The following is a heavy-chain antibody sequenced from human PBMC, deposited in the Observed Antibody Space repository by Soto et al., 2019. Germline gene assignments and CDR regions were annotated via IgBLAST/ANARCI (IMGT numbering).Heavy chain of an antibody. V-gene: IGHV4-31*03. J-gene: IGHJ3*02. D-gene: IGHD3-10*01. Sequence: SETLSLTCTVSGGSISSGGYYWSWIRQHPGKGLEWIGYIYYSGSTYYNPSLKSRVTISVDTSKNQFSLKLSSVTAADTAVYYCARDSYYGSGSYYAFDIWGQGTMVTVSS. CDR3: ARDSYYGSGSYYAFDI. CDR1: GGSISSGGYY. CDR2: IYYSGST.